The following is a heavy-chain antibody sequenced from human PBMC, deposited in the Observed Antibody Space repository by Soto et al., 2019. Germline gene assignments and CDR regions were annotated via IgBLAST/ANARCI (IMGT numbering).Heavy chain of an antibody. Sequence: LSLTCIVSGSSISSSGYYWGWIRQPPGKGLEWIASMYYNVGTYYNPSLKSRVTISVDTSANQFSLKLSSVTAADTAVYYCARDRYDILTGYSTVYYYYYGMDVWGQGTTVTVSS. V-gene: IGHV4-39*07. CDR3: ARDRYDILTGYSTVYYYYYGMDV. CDR1: GSSISSSGYY. D-gene: IGHD3-9*01. CDR2: MYYNVGT. J-gene: IGHJ6*02.